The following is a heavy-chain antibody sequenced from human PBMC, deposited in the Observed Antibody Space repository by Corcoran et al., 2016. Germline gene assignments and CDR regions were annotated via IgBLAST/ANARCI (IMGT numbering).Heavy chain of an antibody. J-gene: IGHJ4*02. D-gene: IGHD5-18*01. CDR1: GGTFSNYA. CDR2: IIPIFGTA. V-gene: IGHV1-69*06. CDR3: ASRRGTAMAPLDY. Sequence: QVQLVQSGAEVKKPGSSVKVSCKASGGTFSNYAISWVRLAPGQGLEWMGGIIPIFGTANYAQKFQGRVTITADKFTSTAYMELSSLRSADTAVYYCASRRGTAMAPLDYWGQGTLVTVSS.